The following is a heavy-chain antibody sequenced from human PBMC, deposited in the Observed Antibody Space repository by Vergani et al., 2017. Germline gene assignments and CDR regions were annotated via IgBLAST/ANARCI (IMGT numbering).Heavy chain of an antibody. Sequence: EVQLLESGGGLVQPGGSLRLSCAASGFTFSSYAMSWVRQAPGKGLEWVSAISGSGGSTYYADSVKGRFTISRDNSKNTLYLQMNSLRAKDTAVYYCAKDLIGGYSGYDWSEPFFDYWGQGTLVTVYS. J-gene: IGHJ4*02. D-gene: IGHD5-12*01. CDR3: AKDLIGGYSGYDWSEPFFDY. CDR2: ISGSGGST. V-gene: IGHV3-23*01. CDR1: GFTFSSYA.